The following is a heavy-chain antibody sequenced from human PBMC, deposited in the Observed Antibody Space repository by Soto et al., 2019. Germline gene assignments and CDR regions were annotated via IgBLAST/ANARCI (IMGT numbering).Heavy chain of an antibody. CDR2: FDPEDGET. CDR3: ATRVRYDFWSGSGLN. D-gene: IGHD3-3*01. CDR1: GYTLTELS. Sequence: GASVKVSCKVSGYTLTELSMHWVRQAPGKGLEWMGGFDPEDGETIYAQKFQGRVTMTEDTSTDTAYMELSSLRSEDTAVYYCATRVRYDFWSGSGLNWGQGTLVTVSS. V-gene: IGHV1-24*01. J-gene: IGHJ4*02.